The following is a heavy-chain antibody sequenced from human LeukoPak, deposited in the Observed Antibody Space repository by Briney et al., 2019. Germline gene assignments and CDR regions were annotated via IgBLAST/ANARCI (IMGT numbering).Heavy chain of an antibody. D-gene: IGHD3-22*01. Sequence: ASVKVSCKASGYTFTSYGISWLRQAPGQGLERMGWISAYNGNTNYAQKLQGRVTMTTDTSTSTAYMELRSLRSDDTAVYYCARARPVDNMIVDSEGFDYWGQGTLVTVSS. CDR1: GYTFTSYG. V-gene: IGHV1-18*01. CDR2: ISAYNGNT. J-gene: IGHJ4*02. CDR3: ARARPVDNMIVDSEGFDY.